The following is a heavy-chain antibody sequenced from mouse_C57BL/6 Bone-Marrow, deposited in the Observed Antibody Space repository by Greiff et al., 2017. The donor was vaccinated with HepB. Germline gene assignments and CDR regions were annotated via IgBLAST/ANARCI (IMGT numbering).Heavy chain of an antibody. V-gene: IGHV10-1*01. Sequence: EVMLVESGGGLVQPKGSLKLSCAASGFSFNTYAMNWVRQAPGKGLEWVARIRSKSNNYATYYADSVKDRFTISRDDSESMLYLQMNNLKTEDTAMYYCVRLTPYDYGSLGYAMDYWGQGTSVTVSS. J-gene: IGHJ4*01. CDR1: GFSFNTYA. CDR3: VRLTPYDYGSLGYAMDY. D-gene: IGHD2-4*01. CDR2: IRSKSNNYAT.